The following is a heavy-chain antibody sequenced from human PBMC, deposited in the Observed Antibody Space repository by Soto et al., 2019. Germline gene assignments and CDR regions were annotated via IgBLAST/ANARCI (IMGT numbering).Heavy chain of an antibody. V-gene: IGHV1-2*02. J-gene: IGHJ4*02. Sequence: QVQLVQSGAEVKKPGASVKVSCKAAGYTFTGYYMHWVRQAPGQGLEWMGWINPNSGDTNYAQKFQGRGTRTRDTSISTAYMELSRLRSDDTAVYYCAMLFGYSSGWTPDYWGQGTLVTVSS. CDR2: INPNSGDT. CDR3: AMLFGYSSGWTPDY. CDR1: GYTFTGYY. D-gene: IGHD6-19*01.